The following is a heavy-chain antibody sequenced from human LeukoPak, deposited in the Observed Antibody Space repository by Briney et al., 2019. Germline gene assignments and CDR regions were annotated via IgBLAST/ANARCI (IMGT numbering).Heavy chain of an antibody. Sequence: GGSLRLSCAASGFTYSSYAMSWVRQAPGKGLEWVSAISGSGGSTYYADSAKGRFTISRDNSKNTLYLQMNSLRAEDTAVYYCAKDKGWFGELSPWGQGTLVTVSS. V-gene: IGHV3-23*01. J-gene: IGHJ5*02. CDR3: AKDKGWFGELSP. CDR1: GFTYSSYA. CDR2: ISGSGGST. D-gene: IGHD3-10*01.